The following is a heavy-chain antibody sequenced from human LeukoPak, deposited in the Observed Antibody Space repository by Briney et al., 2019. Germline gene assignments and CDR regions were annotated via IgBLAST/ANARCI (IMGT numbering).Heavy chain of an antibody. Sequence: GGSLRLSCAASGFTFSHYGMHWVRQAPGKGLEWVAVIWNDGTNRYYGDSVKGRFTISRDDSKNTVYLQMNGLRAGDTAVYYCAKDAQRGFDYSNSLEYWGRGTLVTVSS. D-gene: IGHD4-11*01. CDR3: AKDAQRGFDYSNSLEY. J-gene: IGHJ4*02. V-gene: IGHV3-33*06. CDR1: GFTFSHYG. CDR2: IWNDGTNR.